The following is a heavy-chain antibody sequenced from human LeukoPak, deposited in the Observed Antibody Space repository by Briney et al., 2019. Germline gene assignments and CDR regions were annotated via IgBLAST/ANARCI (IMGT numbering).Heavy chain of an antibody. CDR2: ISAYNGNT. CDR1: GYTFTSYG. V-gene: IGHV1-18*01. Sequence: ASVKVSCKASGYTFTSYGISWVRQAPGQGLEWMGWISAYNGNTNYAQKLQGRVTMTTDTSTSTAYMELRSLRSGDTAVYYCAREDEFGIAVAGRLNWFDPWGQGTLVTVSS. D-gene: IGHD6-19*01. CDR3: AREDEFGIAVAGRLNWFDP. J-gene: IGHJ5*02.